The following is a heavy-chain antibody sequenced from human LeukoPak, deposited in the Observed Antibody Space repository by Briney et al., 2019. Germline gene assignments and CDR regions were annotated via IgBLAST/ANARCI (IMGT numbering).Heavy chain of an antibody. CDR3: AKVVSLKIGWNSPIDS. CDR2: ITGGGGTT. D-gene: IGHD1-1*01. CDR1: GFTFSNYA. J-gene: IGHJ4*02. Sequence: PGGSLRLSCAASGFTFSNYAMSWVRQAPGKGLEWVSAITGGGGTTFYADSVKGRFTISRDNSKNTLYLQMNSLRAEDTAIYYCAKVVSLKIGWNSPIDSWGQGTLVTVSS. V-gene: IGHV3-23*01.